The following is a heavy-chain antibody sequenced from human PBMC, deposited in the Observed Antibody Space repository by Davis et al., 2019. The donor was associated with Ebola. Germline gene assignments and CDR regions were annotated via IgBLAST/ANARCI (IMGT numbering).Heavy chain of an antibody. CDR1: GYTFTNYG. CDR2: INPHNGNT. D-gene: IGHD3-16*01. J-gene: IGHJ4*02. V-gene: IGHV1-18*04. CDR3: ARDYPPYDYVWGSFDPFDY. Sequence: ASVKVSCKTSGYTFTNYGITWVRQAPGQGLEWMGWINPHNGNTNYAQNVQGRVTMTTDTSTSTAYMELRSLRSDDTAVYYCARDYPPYDYVWGSFDPFDYWGQGTLVTVSS.